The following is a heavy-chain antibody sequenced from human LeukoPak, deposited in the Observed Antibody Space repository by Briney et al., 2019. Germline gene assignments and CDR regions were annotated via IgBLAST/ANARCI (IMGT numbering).Heavy chain of an antibody. CDR2: VSHDGIQT. D-gene: IGHD1-26*01. Sequence: GGSLRLSCAASGFTFSNYAMHWVRQGLVKGLESMAVVSHDGIQTYYADSVKGRFTISRDNSKSTLFLQMNSLRTEDTAVYYCARGDGGSYGGRFDYWGQGTLVTVSS. V-gene: IGHV3-30-3*01. CDR1: GFTFSNYA. CDR3: ARGDGGSYGGRFDY. J-gene: IGHJ4*02.